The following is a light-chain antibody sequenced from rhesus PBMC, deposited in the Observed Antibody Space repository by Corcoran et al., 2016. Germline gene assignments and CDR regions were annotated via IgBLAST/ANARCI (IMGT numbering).Light chain of an antibody. J-gene: IGKJ4*01. CDR1: QSISNW. CDR2: KAS. V-gene: IGKV1-22*01. Sequence: DIQMTQSPSSLSASVGDTVTITCRASQSISNWLDWYQQTPGKRPKLLNYKASTLKSGVPSRFSGTGSGTDFTRTISSLQPEDFTTYYCLQYGSSPLTFGGGTKVELK. CDR3: LQYGSSPLT.